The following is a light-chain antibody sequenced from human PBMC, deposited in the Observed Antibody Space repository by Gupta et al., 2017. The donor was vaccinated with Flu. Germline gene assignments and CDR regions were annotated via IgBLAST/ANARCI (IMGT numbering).Light chain of an antibody. V-gene: IGKV1-5*03. Sequence: DIQMTPSPYTLSASVGDRVTITRRASENINTWSAWCQQKPGKDAKVLISKASNLETGAASRSSGSGSGTEVTLTISSLQPGDFATYYCQQYSANYPWTFGQGTKV. CDR1: ENINTW. CDR3: QQYSANYPWT. J-gene: IGKJ1*01. CDR2: KAS.